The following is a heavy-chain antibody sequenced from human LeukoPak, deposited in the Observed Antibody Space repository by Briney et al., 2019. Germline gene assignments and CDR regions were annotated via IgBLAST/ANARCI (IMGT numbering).Heavy chain of an antibody. J-gene: IGHJ3*02. D-gene: IGHD3-22*01. Sequence: GSLRLSCAASGFRFSRFWMSWVRQAPGKGLEWVANIKQDGGEKHYVDSVKGRFTISRDNAKNSVYLQMNSLRAEDTAVYYCANYYDSSGYYAFDMWGQGTMVTVSS. CDR3: ANYYDSSGYYAFDM. V-gene: IGHV3-7*01. CDR1: GFRFSRFW. CDR2: IKQDGGEK.